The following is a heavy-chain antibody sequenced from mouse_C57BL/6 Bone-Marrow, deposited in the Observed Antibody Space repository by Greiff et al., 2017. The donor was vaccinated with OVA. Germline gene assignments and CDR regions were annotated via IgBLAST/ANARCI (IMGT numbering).Heavy chain of an antibody. CDR2: ISNGGGST. D-gene: IGHD1-1*01. CDR1: GFTFSDYY. CDR3: ARLLYYYGSRFPRYFDV. J-gene: IGHJ1*03. V-gene: IGHV5-12*01. Sequence: EVKLEESGGGLVQPGGSLKLSCAASGFTFSDYYMYWVRQTPEKRLEWVAYISNGGGSTYYPDTVKGRFTISRDNAKNTLYLQMSRLKSEDTAMYYCARLLYYYGSRFPRYFDVWGTGTTVTVSS.